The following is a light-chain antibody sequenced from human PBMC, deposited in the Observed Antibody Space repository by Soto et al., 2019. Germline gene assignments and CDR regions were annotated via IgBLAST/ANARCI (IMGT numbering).Light chain of an antibody. V-gene: IGLV2-14*01. Sequence: QSALTQPASVSGSPGQSITISCSGTRSDIGSYNYVAWYQQFPGKTPKILIYGVSNRPSGVSSRFSGSKSGNTASLTISGLQAEYEADYYCISYTGSSTSYVFGSGTKLTVL. J-gene: IGLJ1*01. CDR2: GVS. CDR3: ISYTGSSTSYV. CDR1: RSDIGSYNY.